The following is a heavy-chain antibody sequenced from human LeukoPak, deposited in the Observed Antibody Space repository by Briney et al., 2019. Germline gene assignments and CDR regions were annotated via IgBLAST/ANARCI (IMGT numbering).Heavy chain of an antibody. J-gene: IGHJ5*02. Sequence: GGSLRLSCAASGFTFSSYSMNWVRQAPGKGLEWVSSIGSSSSYIYYADSVKGRFTISRDNAKNSLYLQMNSLRAEDTAVYYCARARMVRPKDIWFDPWGQGTLVTVSS. V-gene: IGHV3-21*04. CDR2: IGSSSSYI. CDR1: GFTFSSYS. D-gene: IGHD3-10*01. CDR3: ARARMVRPKDIWFDP.